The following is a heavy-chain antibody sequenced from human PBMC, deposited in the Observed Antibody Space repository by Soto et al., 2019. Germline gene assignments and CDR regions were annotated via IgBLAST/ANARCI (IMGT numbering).Heavy chain of an antibody. V-gene: IGHV1-18*01. CDR3: ARTPAGGISPL. CDR2: ISAYNGNT. D-gene: IGHD1-26*01. J-gene: IGHJ4*02. Sequence: QVQLVQSGAEMKKPGASVKVSCKASGYTFPSYGISWVRQAPGQGLEWMGWISAYNGNTHFAQKFQGRVTMTTDTSTITAYMELQSLRCDDTAVYYCARTPAGGISPLWGQGTLVTVSS. CDR1: GYTFPSYG.